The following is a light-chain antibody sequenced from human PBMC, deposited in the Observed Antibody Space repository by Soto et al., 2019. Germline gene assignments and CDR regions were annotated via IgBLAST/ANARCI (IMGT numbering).Light chain of an antibody. CDR2: ENN. V-gene: IGLV1-51*02. J-gene: IGLJ7*01. CDR3: GTWDSSLSDGVL. CDR1: YSNIGHNY. Sequence: QSVLTQPPSVSAAPGQKVTISCSGTYSNIGHNYVSWYQQLPGTAPRLLIYENNRRPSGIPDRFSGSKSGTSATLDITGLPTWDEADYYCGTWDSSLSDGVLFGGGTQLTVL.